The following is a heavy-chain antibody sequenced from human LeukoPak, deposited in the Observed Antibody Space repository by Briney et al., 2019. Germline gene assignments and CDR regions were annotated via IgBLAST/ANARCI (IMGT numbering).Heavy chain of an antibody. D-gene: IGHD2-21*02. CDR1: GGPISNYY. CDR3: ARFAYCGGHCWYYFDY. Sequence: SETLSLTCTVSGGPISNYYWSWLRQPPGKGLEWIGYIYSSGSTNYNPSLKSRVTISVDTSKNQFSLKLNSVTAADTAVYYCARFAYCGGHCWYYFDYWGQGSLVTVSS. CDR2: IYSSGST. J-gene: IGHJ4*02. V-gene: IGHV4-59*01.